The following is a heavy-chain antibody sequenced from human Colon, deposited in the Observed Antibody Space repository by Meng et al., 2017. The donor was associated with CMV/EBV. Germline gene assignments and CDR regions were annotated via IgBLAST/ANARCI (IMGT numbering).Heavy chain of an antibody. CDR2: IYYSGST. D-gene: IGHD6-13*01. J-gene: IGHJ6*02. CDR3: ASSIAAADPYGMDV. V-gene: IGHV4-59*01. Sequence: SETLSHTCTVSGGSISSYYWSWIRQPPGKGLEWIGYIYYSGSTNYNPSLKSRVTISVDTSKNQFSLKLSSVTAADTAVYYCASSIAAADPYGMDVWGQGTTVTVSS. CDR1: GGSISSYY.